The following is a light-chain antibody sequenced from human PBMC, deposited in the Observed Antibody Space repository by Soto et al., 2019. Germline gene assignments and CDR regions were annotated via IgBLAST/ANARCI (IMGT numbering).Light chain of an antibody. CDR1: SNTVETYTL. Sequence: QSALTQPASVAGSPGQSITISCTGISNTVETYTLVSWYQQYPGEAPNLIIYEDTKRPSGVSDRFFGFKSGNTASLTISGLQRDDESHYYCSSYAASSPSVLFGGGTKLTVL. J-gene: IGLJ3*02. CDR2: EDT. V-gene: IGLV2-23*01. CDR3: SSYAASSPSVL.